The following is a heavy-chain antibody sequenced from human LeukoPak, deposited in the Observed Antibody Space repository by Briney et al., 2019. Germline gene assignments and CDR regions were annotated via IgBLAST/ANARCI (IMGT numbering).Heavy chain of an antibody. D-gene: IGHD5-18*01. CDR2: ISSSSSYI. CDR3: AKEDNYGYFGY. Sequence: GGSLRLSCAASGFTFSSYSMNLVRLAPGKGLEWVSSISSSSSYIYYADSVKGRFTISRDNAKNSLYLQMNSLGAEDTAVYYCAKEDNYGYFGYWGQGTLVTVSS. J-gene: IGHJ4*02. V-gene: IGHV3-21*04. CDR1: GFTFSSYS.